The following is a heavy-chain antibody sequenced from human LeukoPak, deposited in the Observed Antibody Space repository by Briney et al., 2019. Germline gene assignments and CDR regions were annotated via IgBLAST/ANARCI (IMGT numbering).Heavy chain of an antibody. Sequence: GGSLRLSCAASGFTLNDYAMHWVSQARGKGLEWGSLISWDGGRTYYADSVKGRFTISRDNSKNSLYLQMNSLRAEDTALSYCAKDAAYSGYEFYLDYWGQGTLVTVSS. V-gene: IGHV3-43D*03. CDR1: GFTLNDYA. J-gene: IGHJ4*02. D-gene: IGHD5-12*01. CDR3: AKDAAYSGYEFYLDY. CDR2: ISWDGGRT.